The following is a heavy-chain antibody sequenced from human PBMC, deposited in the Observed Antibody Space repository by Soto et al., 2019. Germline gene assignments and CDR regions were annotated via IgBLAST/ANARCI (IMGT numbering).Heavy chain of an antibody. CDR3: AAGLPYYYDSSGYYYGPDY. D-gene: IGHD3-22*01. V-gene: IGHV1-58*01. J-gene: IGHJ4*02. CDR2: IVVGSGNT. Sequence: GASVKVSCKASGFTFTSSAVQWVRQARGQRLEWIGWIVVGSGNTNYAQKFQERVTITRDVSTSTAYMELSSLRSEDTAVYYCAAGLPYYYDSSGYYYGPDYWGQGTLVTVS. CDR1: GFTFTSSA.